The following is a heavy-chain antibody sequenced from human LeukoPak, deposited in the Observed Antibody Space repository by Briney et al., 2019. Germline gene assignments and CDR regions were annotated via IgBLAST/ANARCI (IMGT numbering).Heavy chain of an antibody. CDR3: AREGFCPSGAICSLSSQDAFDI. D-gene: IGHD2-15*01. CDR1: GYTFTSYG. V-gene: IGHV1-18*01. CDR2: ISAYNGNT. Sequence: GASVKVSCKASGYTFTSYGISWVRQAPGQGLEWMGWISAYNGNTNYAQKLQGRVTMTTDTSTSTAYMELRSLRSDDTAVYYCAREGFCPSGAICSLSSQDAFDIWGQGTMVTVSS. J-gene: IGHJ3*02.